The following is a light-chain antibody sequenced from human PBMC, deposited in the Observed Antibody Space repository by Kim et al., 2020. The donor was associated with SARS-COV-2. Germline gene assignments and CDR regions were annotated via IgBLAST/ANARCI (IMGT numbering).Light chain of an antibody. CDR3: QYYYRSLCT. CDR2: GVS. Sequence: IVLTQSPGTLSLSPGERATLSCRASQSLSNNYLAWYQQKPGQAPRLLIYGVSKRATGIPDRFSGSGSGTDFTLTISRLEPEDFVVYYCQYYYRSLCTFGQGTKLEI. J-gene: IGKJ2*02. V-gene: IGKV3-20*01. CDR1: QSLSNNY.